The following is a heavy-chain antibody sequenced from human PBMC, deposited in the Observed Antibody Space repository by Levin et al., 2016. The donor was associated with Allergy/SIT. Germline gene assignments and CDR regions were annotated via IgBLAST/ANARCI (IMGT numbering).Heavy chain of an antibody. CDR1: GGSISSSNW. V-gene: IGHV4-4*02. CDR2: IYHSGST. CDR3: ARGLFPRLRGIDP. J-gene: IGHJ5*02. Sequence: SETLSLTCAVSGGSISSSNWWSWVRQPPGKGLEWIGEIYHSGSTNYNPSLKSRVTISVDKSKNQFSLKLSSVTAADTAVYYCARGLFPRLRGIDPWGQGTLVTVSS. D-gene: IGHD2-21*01.